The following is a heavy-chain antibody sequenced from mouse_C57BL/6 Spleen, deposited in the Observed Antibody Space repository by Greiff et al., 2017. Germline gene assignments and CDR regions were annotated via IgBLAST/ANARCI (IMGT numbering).Heavy chain of an antibody. Sequence: EVKLVESGPGLVKPSQSLSLTCSVTGYSITSGYYWNWIRQFPGNKLEWMGNISYDGSNNYNPSLKNRISIPRDTSKNQFFLKLNSVTTEDTATYYCARGLLNFDYWGQGTTLTVSS. J-gene: IGHJ2*01. CDR2: ISYDGSN. CDR3: ARGLLNFDY. CDR1: GYSITSGYY. V-gene: IGHV3-6*01. D-gene: IGHD2-10*01.